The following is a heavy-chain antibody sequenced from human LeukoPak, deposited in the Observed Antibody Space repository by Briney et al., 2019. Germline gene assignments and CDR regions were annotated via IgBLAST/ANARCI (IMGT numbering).Heavy chain of an antibody. Sequence: GGSLRLSCAASGFTFSSYAMSWVRQAPGKGLEWVSAISGSGGSTYYADSVKGRFTIPRDNSKNTLYLQMNSLRAEDTAVYYCASPGIAAAGTPAFDYWGQGTLVTVSS. CDR2: ISGSGGST. CDR1: GFTFSSYA. J-gene: IGHJ4*02. V-gene: IGHV3-23*01. CDR3: ASPGIAAAGTPAFDY. D-gene: IGHD6-13*01.